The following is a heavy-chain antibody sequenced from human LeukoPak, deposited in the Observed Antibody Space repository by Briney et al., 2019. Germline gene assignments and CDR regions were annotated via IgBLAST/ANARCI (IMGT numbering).Heavy chain of an antibody. D-gene: IGHD6-13*01. CDR1: GFTFSSYW. Sequence: PGRSLRLSCAASGFTFSSYWMSWVRQAPGKGLEWVANIKQDGSEKYYVDSVRGRFTISRDNAKNSLYLQMNSLRAEDTAVYYCARPYSSSWYGWFDPWGQGTLVTVSS. V-gene: IGHV3-7*04. CDR3: ARPYSSSWYGWFDP. J-gene: IGHJ5*02. CDR2: IKQDGSEK.